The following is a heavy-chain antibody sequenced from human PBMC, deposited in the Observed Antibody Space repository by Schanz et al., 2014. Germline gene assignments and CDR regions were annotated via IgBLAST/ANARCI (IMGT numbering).Heavy chain of an antibody. J-gene: IGHJ4*02. CDR3: ARGRGCYDY. V-gene: IGHV1-69*02. Sequence: QLQLVQSGAEVKKPGSSVKVSCKLSGGTFSSYTISWMRQAPGQGLEWMGKIIPVLNIATYAQRFQGRVSITADTSTNTAYMELSSLTSEDTAVHYCARGRGCYDYWGQGTRVTVSS. CDR2: IIPVLNIA. CDR1: GGTFSSYT. D-gene: IGHD2-21*01.